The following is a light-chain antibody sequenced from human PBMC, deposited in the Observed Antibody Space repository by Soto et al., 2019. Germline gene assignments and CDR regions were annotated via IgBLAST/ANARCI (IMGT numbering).Light chain of an antibody. V-gene: IGKV3-20*01. CDR3: QQYVSVPLT. CDR2: GAS. J-gene: IGKJ4*01. Sequence: EIVLTQSPGTLSLSPGERATLSCWASQSVGTYLAWYQQKPGQAPRLLIYGASIRATGIPDWFSGSGSGADFTLTISRLEAEDLAVYYCQQYVSVPLTFGVGTKVAIK. CDR1: QSVGTY.